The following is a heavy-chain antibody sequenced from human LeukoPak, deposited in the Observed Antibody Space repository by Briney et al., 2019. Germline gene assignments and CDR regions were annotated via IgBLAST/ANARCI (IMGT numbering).Heavy chain of an antibody. CDR3: AREDSTVTTTFDY. J-gene: IGHJ4*02. CDR2: ISSSSSYI. D-gene: IGHD4-17*01. V-gene: IGHV3-21*01. CDR1: GFTVSSNY. Sequence: PGGSLRLSCAASGFTVSSNYMSWVRQAPGKGLEWVSSISSSSSYIYYADSVKGRFTISRDNAKNSLYLQMNSLRAEDTAVYYCAREDSTVTTTFDYWGQGTLVTVSS.